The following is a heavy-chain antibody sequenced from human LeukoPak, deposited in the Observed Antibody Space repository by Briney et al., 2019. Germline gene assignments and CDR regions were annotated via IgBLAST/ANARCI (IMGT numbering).Heavy chain of an antibody. V-gene: IGHV3-48*03. Sequence: PGGSLRLSCAASGFTFSSNEMNWVRQAPGKGLEWVSYISRSGSTKDYADSVKGRFTISRDNGKNSLFLQMNSLRVEDTAVYYCATEGSRSGFFVWGQGTLVTVSS. CDR1: GFTFSSNE. J-gene: IGHJ4*02. CDR3: ATEGSRSGFFV. D-gene: IGHD3-22*01. CDR2: ISRSGSTK.